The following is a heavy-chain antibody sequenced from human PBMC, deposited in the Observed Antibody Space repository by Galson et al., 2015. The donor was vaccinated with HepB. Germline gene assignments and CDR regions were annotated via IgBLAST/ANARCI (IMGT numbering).Heavy chain of an antibody. J-gene: IGHJ5*02. CDR2: IYAAPIKT. D-gene: IGHD3-10*01. CDR1: GFTFSNSA. V-gene: IGHV3-23*01. Sequence: SLRLSCAASGFTFSNSAMTWVRQAPGKGLEWVSSIYAAPIKTYYIDSVKGRFTISRDNSKNTLYLQMNGLRVEDTAVYYCAKGADYYGPGNYQSWFDPWGQGTLVIVSA. CDR3: AKGADYYGPGNYQSWFDP.